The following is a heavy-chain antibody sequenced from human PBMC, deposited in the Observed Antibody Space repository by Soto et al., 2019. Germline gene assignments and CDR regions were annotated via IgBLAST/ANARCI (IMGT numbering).Heavy chain of an antibody. CDR2: IYYSGST. CDR1: GGSISSGGYY. Sequence: SETLSLTCTGSGGSISSGGYYWSWIRQHPGKGLEWIGYIYYSGSTYYNPSLKSRVTISVDTSKNQFSLKLSSVTAADTAVYYCARDRVPDYYDSSGYYPWGQGTLVTVSS. D-gene: IGHD3-22*01. CDR3: ARDRVPDYYDSSGYYP. J-gene: IGHJ5*02. V-gene: IGHV4-31*03.